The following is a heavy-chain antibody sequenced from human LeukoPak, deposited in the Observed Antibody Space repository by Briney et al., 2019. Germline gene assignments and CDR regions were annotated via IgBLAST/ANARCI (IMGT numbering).Heavy chain of an antibody. V-gene: IGHV3-23*01. CDR2: ISDSGGST. Sequence: GGSLRLSCAGSGFTFSNYAMSWVRQAPGKGLEWVSTISDSGGSTYYADSLKGRFTISRDNSKNTLYLQMNSLRAEDTAVYYCAKASIVVVPAASFDYWGQGTLVTVSS. D-gene: IGHD2-2*01. CDR3: AKASIVVVPAASFDY. CDR1: GFTFSNYA. J-gene: IGHJ4*02.